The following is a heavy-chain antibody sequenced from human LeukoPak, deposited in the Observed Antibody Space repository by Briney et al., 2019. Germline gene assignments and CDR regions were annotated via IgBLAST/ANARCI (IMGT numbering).Heavy chain of an antibody. V-gene: IGHV4-59*01. CDR1: GGPLSTYT. Sequence: PSETLSLTCSVSGGPLSTYTWSWVRQSPGKGLEWIGYIYHGGTTNYRPSLKSRATISAHTARNQFSLRLRSVTAADTAIYYCARDTSVGSGMQYWGQGTLVSVSS. J-gene: IGHJ4*02. CDR3: ARDTSVGSGMQY. CDR2: IYHGGTT. D-gene: IGHD3-10*01.